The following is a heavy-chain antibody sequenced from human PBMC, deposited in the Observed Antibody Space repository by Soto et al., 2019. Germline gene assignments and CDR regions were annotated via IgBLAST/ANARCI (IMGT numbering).Heavy chain of an antibody. CDR3: ARDYYGDYALDY. CDR2: ISSSSSYI. CDR1: GFTFSTYT. J-gene: IGHJ4*02. V-gene: IGHV3-21*01. D-gene: IGHD4-17*01. Sequence: PGGSLRLSCAASGFTFSTYTMNWVRQAPGKGLEWVSSISSSSSYIYYADSVKGRFTFSRDNAKNSLYLQMNSLRAEDTAVYYCARDYYGDYALDYWGQGTLVTVSS.